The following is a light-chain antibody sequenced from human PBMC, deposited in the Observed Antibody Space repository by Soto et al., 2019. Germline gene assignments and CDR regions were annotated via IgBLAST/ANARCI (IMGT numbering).Light chain of an antibody. V-gene: IGKV1-39*01. J-gene: IGKJ1*01. Sequence: DILMTQSPPSLFASVGDTVTITCRASQNLVVYLNWYQQKPGEAPKILIYASNTLLSGAPTRFSGSGYGTDFTLTISSLQPEDFATYYCQQSYNVPWTFGQGTKVEVK. CDR1: QNLVVY. CDR2: ASN. CDR3: QQSYNVPWT.